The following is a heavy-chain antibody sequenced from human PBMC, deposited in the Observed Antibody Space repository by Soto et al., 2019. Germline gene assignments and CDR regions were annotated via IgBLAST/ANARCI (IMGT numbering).Heavy chain of an antibody. D-gene: IGHD6-13*01. CDR3: ARAVYSSSWYRYFDL. V-gene: IGHV4-31*03. Sequence: SETLSLTCTVSGGSISSGGYYWSWIRQHPGKGLEWIGYIYYSGSTYYNPSLKSRVAISVDTSKNQFSLKLSSVTAADTAVYYCARAVYSSSWYRYFDLWGRGTLVTVSS. CDR1: GGSISSGGYY. CDR2: IYYSGST. J-gene: IGHJ2*01.